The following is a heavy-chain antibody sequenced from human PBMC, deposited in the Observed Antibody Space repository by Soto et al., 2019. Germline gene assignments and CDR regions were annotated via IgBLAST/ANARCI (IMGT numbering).Heavy chain of an antibody. CDR1: GGTFSSYA. Sequence: ASVKVSCKASGGTFSSYAISWVRQAPGQGLEWMGGIIPIFGTANYAQKFQGRVTITADKSTSTAYMELSSLRSEDTAVYYCARVAVAGTFTFDIWGQGTMVTVSS. CDR3: ARVAVAGTFTFDI. D-gene: IGHD6-19*01. V-gene: IGHV1-69*06. CDR2: IIPIFGTA. J-gene: IGHJ3*02.